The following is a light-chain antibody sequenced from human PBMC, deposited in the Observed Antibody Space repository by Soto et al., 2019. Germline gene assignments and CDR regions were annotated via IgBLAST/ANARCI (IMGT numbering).Light chain of an antibody. CDR2: AAS. CDR1: QIITSY. V-gene: IGKV1-39*01. J-gene: IGKJ4*01. Sequence: DIQMTQSPSSLSASVGDRVTITCRASQIITSYLYWYQQKPGKAPELLIYAASSLRSGVPSRFSGSGAGTDFPLTISSLQPEDFATYYCQQTYSTPPLTFGGGTKVEIK. CDR3: QQTYSTPPLT.